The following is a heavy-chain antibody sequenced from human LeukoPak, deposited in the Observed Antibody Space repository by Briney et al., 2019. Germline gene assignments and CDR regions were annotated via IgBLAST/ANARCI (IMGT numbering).Heavy chain of an antibody. CDR3: ARDNYDYVWGSYRYFDY. V-gene: IGHV4-59*01. Sequence: SETLSLTCTVSGGSISSYYWSWIRQPPGKGLEWIGYIYYSGSTNYNPSLKSRVTISVDTSKNQFSLKLSSVTAADTAVYYCARDNYDYVWGSYRYFDYWGQGTLVTVSS. CDR1: GGSISSYY. J-gene: IGHJ4*02. D-gene: IGHD3-16*02. CDR2: IYYSGST.